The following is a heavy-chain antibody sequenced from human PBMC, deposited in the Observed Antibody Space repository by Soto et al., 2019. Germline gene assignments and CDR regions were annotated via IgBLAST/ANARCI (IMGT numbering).Heavy chain of an antibody. CDR1: GGSISTVDYY. D-gene: IGHD6-6*01. CDR2: ILHTGIT. V-gene: IGHV4-31*03. CDR3: ARGSSIAGLYYGMDV. J-gene: IGHJ6*02. Sequence: TLSLTCTVSGGSISTVDYYWSWIRQLPGKGLDWIAYILHTGITYYNPSLKSRITISVDTSKNQFSLKLSSVIAADTAVYYCARGSSIAGLYYGMDVWGQGTTVTVSS.